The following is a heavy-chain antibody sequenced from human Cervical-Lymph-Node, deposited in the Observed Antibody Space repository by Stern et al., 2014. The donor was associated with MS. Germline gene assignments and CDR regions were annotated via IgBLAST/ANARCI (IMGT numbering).Heavy chain of an antibody. CDR1: GGSFSGYY. J-gene: IGHJ5*02. V-gene: IGHV4-34*01. CDR2: INHSGST. D-gene: IGHD1-14*01. CDR3: ARGRKYNWFDP. Sequence: QVQLQQWGAGLLKPSETLSLTCAVYGGSFSGYYWSWIRQPPGQGLEWIGEINHSGSTNSNPDPNSRVTISVSTSKNQFPLKLSSGTAADAAVYYCARGRKYNWFDPWGQGTLVTVSS.